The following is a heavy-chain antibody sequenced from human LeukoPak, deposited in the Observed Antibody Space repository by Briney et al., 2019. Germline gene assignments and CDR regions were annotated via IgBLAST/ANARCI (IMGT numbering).Heavy chain of an antibody. J-gene: IGHJ4*02. CDR1: GFTFSVSA. D-gene: IGHD6-6*01. CDR3: TYTSSSGVVY. V-gene: IGHV3-73*01. Sequence: GGSLKLSCAASGFTFSVSAMYWVRQASGKGLEWIGRIRNKANNYATAYAASVKGRFTISREDSKNTAYLQMNSLKNEDTAVYYCTYTSSSGVVYWGQGTLVTVSS. CDR2: IRNKANNYAT.